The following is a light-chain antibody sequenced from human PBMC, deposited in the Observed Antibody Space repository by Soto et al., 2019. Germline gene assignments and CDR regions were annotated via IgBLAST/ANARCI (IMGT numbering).Light chain of an antibody. Sequence: QSALTQPASVSGSPGQSITISCTGTSSDIGGYNYVSWYQQHPGKAPKLMIYEVSNRPSGVSNRFSGSKSGNTASLTISGLQAEDEAYYYCSSYTSSNTRYVFGTGTKVTVL. CDR3: SSYTSSNTRYV. J-gene: IGLJ1*01. CDR2: EVS. V-gene: IGLV2-14*01. CDR1: SSDIGGYNY.